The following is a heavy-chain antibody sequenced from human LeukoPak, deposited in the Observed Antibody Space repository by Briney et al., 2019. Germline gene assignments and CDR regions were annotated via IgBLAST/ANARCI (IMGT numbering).Heavy chain of an antibody. CDR3: ARLKFYDSTGYSPGDYMDL. CDR2: LYPGVST. D-gene: IGHD3-22*01. Sequence: SETLSLTCTVSGGPIYSYYWNWIRQTAGKGLEWIGRLYPGVSTDYDPSLKSRVTMSVDTSKNQFALKLSAVTAADTAVYYCARLKFYDSTGYSPGDYMDLWGHGVMVTVSS. V-gene: IGHV4-4*07. J-gene: IGHJ6*03. CDR1: GGPIYSYY.